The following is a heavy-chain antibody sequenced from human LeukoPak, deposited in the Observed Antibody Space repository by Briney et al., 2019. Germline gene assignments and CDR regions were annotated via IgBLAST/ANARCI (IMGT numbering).Heavy chain of an antibody. CDR2: ISGSGGST. D-gene: IGHD2-15*01. Sequence: PGGSLRLSCAASGFTFSSYAMSWVREAPGEGRGWVSAISGSGGSTYYADSVKGRYTISRDNSKNTLYLQMNSLRAEDTAVYYCASRGSLPYNWFDPWGQGTLVTVSS. CDR3: ASRGSLPYNWFDP. J-gene: IGHJ5*02. CDR1: GFTFSSYA. V-gene: IGHV3-23*01.